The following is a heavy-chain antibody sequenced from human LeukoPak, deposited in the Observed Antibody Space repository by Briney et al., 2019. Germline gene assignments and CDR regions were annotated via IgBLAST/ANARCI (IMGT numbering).Heavy chain of an antibody. D-gene: IGHD6-6*01. Sequence: GASVKVSCKASGYTFTGCYMHWVRQAPGQGLEWMGWINPNSGGTNYAQKFQGRVTMTRDTSISTAYMELSRLRSDDTAVYYCARSFEYSSSSRQFDYWGQGTLVTVSS. CDR3: ARSFEYSSSSRQFDY. CDR1: GYTFTGCY. V-gene: IGHV1-2*02. CDR2: INPNSGGT. J-gene: IGHJ4*02.